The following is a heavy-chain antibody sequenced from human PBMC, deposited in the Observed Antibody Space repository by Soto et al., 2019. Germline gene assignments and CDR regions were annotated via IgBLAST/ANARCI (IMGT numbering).Heavy chain of an antibody. V-gene: IGHV4-34*01. Sequence: SETLSLTCAVYGGSFSGYYLSWIRQPPGKGLGWIGEINHSGSTNYNPSLKSRVTISVDTSKNQFSLKLSSVTAADTAVYYCARGLSILELTAYYYYGMDVWGQGTTVTVSS. CDR1: GGSFSGYY. CDR2: INHSGST. D-gene: IGHD1-26*01. J-gene: IGHJ6*02. CDR3: ARGLSILELTAYYYYGMDV.